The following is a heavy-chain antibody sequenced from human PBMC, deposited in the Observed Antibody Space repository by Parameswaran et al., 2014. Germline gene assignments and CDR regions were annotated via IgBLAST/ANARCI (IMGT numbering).Heavy chain of an antibody. CDR2: ISGSAGST. D-gene: IGHD2-15*01. CDR3: VKGAGGGEI. J-gene: IGHJ4*02. Sequence: VRQAPGKGLEWVSAISGSAGSTYYADSVKGRFTISRDNSKNTLYLQMNSLRAEDTAVYYCVKGAGGGEIWGQGTLVTVSS. V-gene: IGHV3-23*01.